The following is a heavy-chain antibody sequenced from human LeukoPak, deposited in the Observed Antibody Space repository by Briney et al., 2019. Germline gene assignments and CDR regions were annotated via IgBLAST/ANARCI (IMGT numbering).Heavy chain of an antibody. J-gene: IGHJ5*02. Sequence: SVKVSCKASGGTFSSYAISWVRQAPGQGLEWMGGIIPIFGTANYAQKFQGRVTITADESTSTAYMELSSLRSEDTAVYYCARHLRSTSFNWFDPWGQGTLVTVSS. CDR3: ARHLRSTSFNWFDP. V-gene: IGHV1-69*13. D-gene: IGHD2-2*01. CDR1: GGTFSSYA. CDR2: IIPIFGTA.